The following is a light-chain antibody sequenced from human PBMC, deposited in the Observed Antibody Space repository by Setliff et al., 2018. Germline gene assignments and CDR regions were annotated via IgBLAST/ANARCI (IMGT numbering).Light chain of an antibody. CDR1: QGISND. CDR3: LQEYNYPLT. V-gene: IGKV1-6*01. Sequence: AVQMTQSPSSLSASVGDRVTITCRASQGISNDLGWYQQRPGKPPKLLIYAASSLKSGVPSRFSGSGSGTDFTLTISRLQPEDFATYYCLQEYNYPLTLGGGTKVDIK. J-gene: IGKJ4*01. CDR2: AAS.